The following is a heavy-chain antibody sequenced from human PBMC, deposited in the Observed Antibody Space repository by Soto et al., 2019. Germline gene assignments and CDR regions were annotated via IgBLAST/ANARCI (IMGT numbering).Heavy chain of an antibody. CDR1: GFTFSSYA. CDR2: ISGSGGST. CDR3: AKDHSSSGWYGVGY. V-gene: IGHV3-23*01. Sequence: GGSLRLSCAASGFTFSSYAMSWVRQAPGKGLEWVSAISGSGGSTYYADSVKGRFTISRDNSKNTLYLQMNSLRAEDTAVYYCAKDHSSSGWYGVGYWGQGTLVTVSS. D-gene: IGHD6-19*01. J-gene: IGHJ4*02.